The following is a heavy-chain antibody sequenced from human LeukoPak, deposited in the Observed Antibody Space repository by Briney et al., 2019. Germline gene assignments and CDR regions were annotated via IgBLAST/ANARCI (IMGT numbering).Heavy chain of an antibody. CDR3: ARDRDYSFDY. V-gene: IGHV3-48*03. D-gene: IGHD4-11*01. CDR1: GFTFSSYE. J-gene: IGHJ4*02. CDR2: ISSSGTTI. Sequence: GGSLRLSCAASGFTFSSYEMKWVRQAPGKGLEWVSYISSSGTTIYYADSVKGRFTISRDNTKNSLYLQMSSLRAEDTAVYYCARDRDYSFDYWGQGTLVTVSS.